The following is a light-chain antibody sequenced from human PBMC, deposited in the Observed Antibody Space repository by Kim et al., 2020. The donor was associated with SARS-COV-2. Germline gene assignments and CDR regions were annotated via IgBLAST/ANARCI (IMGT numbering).Light chain of an antibody. J-gene: IGKJ1*01. Sequence: ASVGDRVTVTCRASQDIGNSVSWYQLRPGRAPKFLIYVASNLQTGVPSRFSGSGSGTEFTLTISGLQPEDFATYYCQQSDSSPYTFGQGTKVDIK. CDR1: QDIGNS. V-gene: IGKV1-39*01. CDR2: VAS. CDR3: QQSDSSPYT.